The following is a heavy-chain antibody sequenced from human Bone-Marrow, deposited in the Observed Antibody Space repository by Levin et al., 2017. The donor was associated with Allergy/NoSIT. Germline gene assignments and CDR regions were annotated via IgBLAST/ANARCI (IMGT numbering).Heavy chain of an antibody. Sequence: SQTLSLPCTVSGGAISNYYWSWIRQSPGKGLEWIGYVYYSGSTNYSPSLKSRVTISVDTSKNQFSLKLYSVTAADTAVYYCARYYGDYVYGWFDPWGQGIQVTVSS. CDR1: GGAISNYY. J-gene: IGHJ5*02. V-gene: IGHV4-59*01. CDR2: VYYSGST. D-gene: IGHD4-17*01. CDR3: ARYYGDYVYGWFDP.